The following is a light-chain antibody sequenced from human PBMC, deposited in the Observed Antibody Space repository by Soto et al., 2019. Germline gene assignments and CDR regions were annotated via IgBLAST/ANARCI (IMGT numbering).Light chain of an antibody. CDR3: QQYGSSPWT. CDR1: QSVSSNY. Sequence: EIVLTQSPGTLSLSPGERATLSCRASQSVSSNYLAWYQQKPGQASRPLIYGASSRATGIPDRFSGSGAGTDFTLTISRQESEDFAVYYCQQYGSSPWTFGQGTKVDIK. CDR2: GAS. J-gene: IGKJ1*01. V-gene: IGKV3-20*01.